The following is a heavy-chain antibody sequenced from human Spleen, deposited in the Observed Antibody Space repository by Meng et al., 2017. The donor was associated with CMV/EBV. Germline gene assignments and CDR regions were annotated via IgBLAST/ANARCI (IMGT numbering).Heavy chain of an antibody. CDR3: ARDRDIVVVPAATPYYYYGMDV. CDR2: IIPILGIA. CDR1: GGTFSSYT. Sequence: SVKVSCKASGGTFSSYTISWVRQAPGQGLEWMGRIIPILGIANYAQKFQGRVTITADKSTSTAYMELSSLRSEDTAVYYCARDRDIVVVPAATPYYYYGMDVWGQGTTVTSP. V-gene: IGHV1-69*04. D-gene: IGHD2-2*01. J-gene: IGHJ6*02.